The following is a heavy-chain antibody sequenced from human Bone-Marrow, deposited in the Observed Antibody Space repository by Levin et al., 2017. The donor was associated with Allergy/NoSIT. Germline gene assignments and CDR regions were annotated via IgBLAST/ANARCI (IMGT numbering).Heavy chain of an antibody. CDR1: GFTFSSYA. D-gene: IGHD6-19*01. J-gene: IGHJ5*02. V-gene: IGHV3-23*01. CDR2: ISGSGGST. CDR3: AKDSVAGMGSYNWFDP. Sequence: GGSLRLSCAASGFTFSSYAMSWVRQAPGKGLEWVSAISGSGGSTYYADSVKGRFTISRDNSKNTLYLQMNSLRAEDTAVYYCAKDSVAGMGSYNWFDPWGQGTLVTVSS.